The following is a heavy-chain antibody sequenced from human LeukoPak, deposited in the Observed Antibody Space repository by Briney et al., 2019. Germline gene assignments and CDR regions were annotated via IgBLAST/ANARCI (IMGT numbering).Heavy chain of an antibody. V-gene: IGHV3-23*01. CDR2: ITGSSTWT. J-gene: IGHJ2*01. CDR1: GFTFGTYG. Sequence: GGSLRLSCEASGFTFGTYGMTWVRLAPGKGLEWVSGITGSSTWTYYADSVRGRFTISRDNSKNTLHLQMNNLTADDTAIYYCARELVSLGTGYFDLWGRGTLVTVSS. D-gene: IGHD7-27*01. CDR3: ARELVSLGTGYFDL.